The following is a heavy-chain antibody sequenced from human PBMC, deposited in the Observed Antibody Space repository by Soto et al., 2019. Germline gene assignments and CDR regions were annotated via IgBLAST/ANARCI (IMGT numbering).Heavy chain of an antibody. J-gene: IGHJ6*03. CDR3: ARHVVYGDVMYYMDV. CDR1: GYSFTSYW. D-gene: IGHD4-17*01. V-gene: IGHV5-51*01. Sequence: SLKISCKGSGYSFTSYWIGWVRQMPGKGLEWMGIIYPGDSDTRYSPSFQGQVTISADKSISTAYLQWSSLKASDTAMYYCARHVVYGDVMYYMDVWGKGTTVTVSS. CDR2: IYPGDSDT.